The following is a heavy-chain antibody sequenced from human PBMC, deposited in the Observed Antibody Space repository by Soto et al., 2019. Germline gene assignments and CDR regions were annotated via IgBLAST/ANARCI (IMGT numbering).Heavy chain of an antibody. CDR1: AYTFTSYA. CDR3: ARDSEGIAVAGTGFFVGYYYGMDV. CDR2: INAGNGNT. D-gene: IGHD6-19*01. Sequence: GACVKVSCTASAYTFTSYAMHWVRQAPGQRLEWMGWINAGNGNTKYSQKFQGRVTITRDTSASTAYMELSSLSSEDTAVYYCARDSEGIAVAGTGFFVGYYYGMDVWGQGTTVTVSS. V-gene: IGHV1-3*01. J-gene: IGHJ6*02.